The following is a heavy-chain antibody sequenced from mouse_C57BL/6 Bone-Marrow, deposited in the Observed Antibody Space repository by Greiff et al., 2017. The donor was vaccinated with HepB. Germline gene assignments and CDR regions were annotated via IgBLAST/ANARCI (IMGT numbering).Heavy chain of an antibody. CDR3: AREERVCYGNYVFAY. CDR1: GYTFTSYW. J-gene: IGHJ3*01. CDR2: IYPGSGST. D-gene: IGHD2-1*01. Sequence: QVQLQQPGAELVKPGASVKLSCKASGYTFTSYWITWVKQRPGQGLEWIGDIYPGSGSTNYNEKFKSKATLTGDTSSSTAYMQLSSLTSEDSAVYYCAREERVCYGNYVFAYWGQGTLVTVSA. V-gene: IGHV1-55*01.